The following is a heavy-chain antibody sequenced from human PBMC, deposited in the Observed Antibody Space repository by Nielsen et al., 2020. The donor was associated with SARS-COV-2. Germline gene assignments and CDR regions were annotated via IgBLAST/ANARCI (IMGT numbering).Heavy chain of an antibody. CDR2: ISWNSVSI. D-gene: IGHD3-16*02. Sequence: SLKISCAASGFTFDDYAMHWVRQAPGKGLEWVSGISWNSVSIGYADSVKGRFTISRDNGRNSVYLEVNSLRVEDTAVYYCARVDGVVIFHYYMDVWGEGTSVTVSS. J-gene: IGHJ6*03. CDR3: ARVDGVVIFHYYMDV. V-gene: IGHV3-9*01. CDR1: GFTFDDYA.